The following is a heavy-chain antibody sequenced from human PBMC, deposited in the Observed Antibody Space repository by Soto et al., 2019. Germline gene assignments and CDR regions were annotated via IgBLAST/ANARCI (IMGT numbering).Heavy chain of an antibody. V-gene: IGHV4-31*03. CDR3: AKYYDSSGYKYRAGDYFDY. D-gene: IGHD3-22*01. CDR2: IYYSGST. J-gene: IGHJ4*02. CDR1: GGSISSGGYY. Sequence: QVQLQESGPGLVKPSQTLSLTCTVSGGSISSGGYYWSWIRQHPGKGLEWIGYIYYSGSTYYNPSLKSRVTISVDTSKNQFSLKLSSVTAADTALYYCAKYYDSSGYKYRAGDYFDYWGQGTLVTVSS.